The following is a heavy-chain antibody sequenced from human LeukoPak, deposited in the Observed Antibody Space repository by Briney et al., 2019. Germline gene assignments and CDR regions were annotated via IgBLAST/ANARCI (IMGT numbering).Heavy chain of an antibody. CDR2: IYYSGST. CDR1: GGSINSYY. D-gene: IGHD2-2*03. J-gene: IGHJ4*02. V-gene: IGHV4-59*01. CDR3: ARMDQSSLERYFDY. Sequence: PSETLSLTCTVSGGSINSYYWNWIRQPPGKGLEWIGYIYYSGSTSYNPSLKSRVTISVDSSNNQFFLKLISVTAADTAVYYCARMDQSSLERYFDYWGQGTLVTVSS.